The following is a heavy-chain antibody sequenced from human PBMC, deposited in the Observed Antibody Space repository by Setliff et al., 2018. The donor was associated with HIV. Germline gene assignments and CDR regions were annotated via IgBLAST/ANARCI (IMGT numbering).Heavy chain of an antibody. D-gene: IGHD3-10*01. CDR1: GFTFSSYW. CDR2: IKQDGSEK. CDR3: ARGRMVRGVIITLYYFDY. V-gene: IGHV3-7*03. J-gene: IGHJ4*02. Sequence: PGGSLRLSCAASGFTFSSYWMSWVRQAPGKGLEWVANIKQDGSEKYYVDSVKGRFTISRDNAKNSLYLQMNSLRAEDTAVYYCARGRMVRGVIITLYYFDYWGQGTLVTVSS.